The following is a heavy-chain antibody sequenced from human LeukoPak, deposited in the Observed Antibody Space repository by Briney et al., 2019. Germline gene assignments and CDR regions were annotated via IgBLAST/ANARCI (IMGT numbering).Heavy chain of an antibody. V-gene: IGHV1-69*04. D-gene: IGHD4/OR15-4a*01. CDR3: ARLLLTDNWFDP. Sequence: SVKVSCKASGGTFSSYAISWVRQAPGQGLEWMGRIIPILGIANYAQKFQGRVTITADKSTSTAYMELSSLRSEDTAVYYCARLLLTDNWFDPWGQGTLVTVSS. J-gene: IGHJ5*02. CDR1: GGTFSSYA. CDR2: IIPILGIA.